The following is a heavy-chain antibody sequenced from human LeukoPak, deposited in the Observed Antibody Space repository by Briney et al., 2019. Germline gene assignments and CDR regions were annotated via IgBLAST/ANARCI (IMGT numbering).Heavy chain of an antibody. J-gene: IGHJ4*02. D-gene: IGHD2-2*01. CDR3: ARVTSPEGYYFDY. Sequence: ASVKVSCKTSGGTFSSYTISWVRQAPGQGLEWMGRIVPSLGFTNYAQKFQGRVTITTDESTSTAYMELSSLRSEDTAVYYCARVTSPEGYYFDYWGQGTLVTVSS. CDR2: IVPSLGFT. V-gene: IGHV1-69*16. CDR1: GGTFSSYT.